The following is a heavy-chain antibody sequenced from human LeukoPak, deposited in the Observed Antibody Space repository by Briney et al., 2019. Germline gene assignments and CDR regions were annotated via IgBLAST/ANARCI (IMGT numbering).Heavy chain of an antibody. Sequence: GGSLRLSCAASGFTFSSYAMSWVRQAPGKELEWVSAISGSGGSTYYADSVKGRFTISGDNSKNTLYLQMNSLRAEDTAVYYCAKDPGGLAMIVVNDDYWGQGTLVTVSS. CDR1: GFTFSSYA. CDR2: ISGSGGST. J-gene: IGHJ4*02. V-gene: IGHV3-23*01. D-gene: IGHD3-22*01. CDR3: AKDPGGLAMIVVNDDY.